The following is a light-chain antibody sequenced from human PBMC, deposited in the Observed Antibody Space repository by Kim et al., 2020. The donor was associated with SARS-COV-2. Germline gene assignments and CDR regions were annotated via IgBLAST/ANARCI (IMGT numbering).Light chain of an antibody. V-gene: IGKV1-27*01. CDR2: LAS. J-gene: IGKJ4*01. CDR1: QAISKY. Sequence: ASGGDRVTITCRTSQAISKYLAWYQQKPGKVPKLLIYLASTLQSGVPSRFSGSGSGTDFTLTISSLQPEDVATYYCQKYDDAPLAFGGGTKVDIK. CDR3: QKYDDAPLA.